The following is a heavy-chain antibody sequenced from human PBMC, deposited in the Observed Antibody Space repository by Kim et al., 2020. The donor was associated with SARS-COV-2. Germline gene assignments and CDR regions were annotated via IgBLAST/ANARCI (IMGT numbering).Heavy chain of an antibody. D-gene: IGHD3-10*01. V-gene: IGHV4-4*02. Sequence: SETLSLTCAVSGGSISSSNWWSWVRQPPGKGLEWIGEIYHRGSTNYNPSLKSRVTISVDKSKNQFSLKLSSVTAADTAVYYCARVVGDSGSYYKDDAFDIWGQGTMVTVSS. CDR1: GGSISSSNW. J-gene: IGHJ3*02. CDR3: ARVVGDSGSYYKDDAFDI. CDR2: IYHRGST.